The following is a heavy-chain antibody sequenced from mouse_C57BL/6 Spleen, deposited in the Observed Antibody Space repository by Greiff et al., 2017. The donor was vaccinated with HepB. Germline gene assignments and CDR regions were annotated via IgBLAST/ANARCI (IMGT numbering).Heavy chain of an antibody. CDR1: GYTFTSYW. J-gene: IGHJ4*01. Sequence: VQLQQPGAELVKPGASVKMSCKASGYTFTSYWITWVKQRPGQGLEWIGDIYPGSGSTNYNEKFKSKATLTVDTSSSTDYMQLSSLTSEDSAVYYCARSYYYGSRYAMDYWGQGTSVTVSS. D-gene: IGHD1-1*01. CDR2: IYPGSGST. CDR3: ARSYYYGSRYAMDY. V-gene: IGHV1-55*01.